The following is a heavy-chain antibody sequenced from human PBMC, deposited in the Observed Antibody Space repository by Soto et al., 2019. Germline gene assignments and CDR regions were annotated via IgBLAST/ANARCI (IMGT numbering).Heavy chain of an antibody. Sequence: EVQLLESGGGLVQPGGSLRLSCAASGFTFSSYAMSWVRQAPGMGLXWVSVISGSGYATYYADSVKGRFTVSRDNSNNTVYLQMNSLRAEDTAVYYCAKEETVLVNYYYYYGMDVWGQGTTVTVSS. CDR3: AKEETVLVNYYYYYGMDV. CDR1: GFTFSSYA. CDR2: ISGSGYAT. V-gene: IGHV3-23*01. J-gene: IGHJ6*02. D-gene: IGHD4-17*01.